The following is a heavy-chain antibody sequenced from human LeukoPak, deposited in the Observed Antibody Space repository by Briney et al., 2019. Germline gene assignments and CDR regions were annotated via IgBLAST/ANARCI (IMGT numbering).Heavy chain of an antibody. CDR2: ISGDNGNT. CDR3: ARDWGKQQVVVDY. CDR1: GYTFTSYA. V-gene: IGHV1-18*01. D-gene: IGHD2-15*01. J-gene: IGHJ4*02. Sequence: ASVKVSCKASGYTFTSYAMHWVRQAPGQGLEWMGWISGDNGNTNYAQKLQGRVTMTTDTSTTTVYMELRSLRSDDTAVYYCARDWGKQQVVVDYWGQGTLVIVSS.